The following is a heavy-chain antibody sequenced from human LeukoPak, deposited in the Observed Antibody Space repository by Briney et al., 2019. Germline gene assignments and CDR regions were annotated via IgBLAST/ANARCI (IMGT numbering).Heavy chain of an antibody. J-gene: IGHJ4*02. CDR3: ARDKKWLFPRIPAPPDY. D-gene: IGHD3-22*01. CDR1: GFTFDDYA. CDR2: ISWNSGSI. V-gene: IGHV3-9*01. Sequence: PGGSLRLSCAASGFTFDDYAMHWVRQAPGKGLEWVSGISWNSGSIGYADSAKGRFTISRDNAKNSLYLQMNSLRAEDTALYYCARDKKWLFPRIPAPPDYWGQGTLVTVSS.